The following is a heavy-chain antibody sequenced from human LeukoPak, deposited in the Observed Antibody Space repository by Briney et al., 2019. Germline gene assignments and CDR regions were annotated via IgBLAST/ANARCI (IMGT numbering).Heavy chain of an antibody. Sequence: KSSETLSLTCTVSGGSISSSSYYWGWIRQPPGKGLEWIGSIYYSGSTYYNPSLKSRVTISVDTSKNQFSLKLSSVTAADTAVYYCARHSRIAAGWGMDVWGQGTTVTVSS. CDR2: IYYSGST. D-gene: IGHD6-13*01. J-gene: IGHJ6*02. CDR3: ARHSRIAAGWGMDV. CDR1: GGSISSSSYY. V-gene: IGHV4-39*01.